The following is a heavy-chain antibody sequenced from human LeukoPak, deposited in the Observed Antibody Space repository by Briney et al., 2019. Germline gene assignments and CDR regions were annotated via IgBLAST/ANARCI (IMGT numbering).Heavy chain of an antibody. CDR1: GYTFTSYD. CDR3: ARGYLWFGELLIPPAGSFDFDY. V-gene: IGHV1-8*01. CDR2: MNPNSGNT. D-gene: IGHD3-10*01. J-gene: IGHJ4*02. Sequence: GASVKVSCKASGYTFTSYDINWVRQATGQGLEWMGWMNPNSGNTGYAQKFQGRVTMTRNTSISTAYMELSSLRSEDTAVYYCARGYLWFGELLIPPAGSFDFDYWGQGTLVTVSS.